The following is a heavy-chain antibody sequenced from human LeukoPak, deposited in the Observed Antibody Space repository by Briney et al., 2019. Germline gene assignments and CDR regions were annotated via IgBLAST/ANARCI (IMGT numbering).Heavy chain of an antibody. J-gene: IGHJ4*02. CDR3: ARARGVVEFDY. D-gene: IGHD3-3*01. CDR1: GGSISSHY. CDR2: IYYSGST. V-gene: IGHV4-59*11. Sequence: PSETLSLTCTVSGGSISSHYWSWIRQPPGKGLEWIGYIYYSGSTNYNPSLKSRVTISVDTFKDQFSLKLSSVTAADTAVYYCARARGVVEFDYWGQGTLVTVSS.